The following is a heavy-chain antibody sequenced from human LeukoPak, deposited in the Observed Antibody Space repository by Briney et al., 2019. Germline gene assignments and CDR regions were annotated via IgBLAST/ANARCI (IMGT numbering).Heavy chain of an antibody. CDR1: GFTFSSYA. D-gene: IGHD4/OR15-4a*01. Sequence: GGALRLSCAASGFTFSSYAMSWVRQAPGQGLEWVSVISAICGATYHSDSVKGRFTISRDNSKKTLYLQMNSLTAEDTAVYYCAKGMTILTTRNDYWGQGTMVTVSS. CDR2: ISAICGAT. CDR3: AKGMTILTTRNDY. V-gene: IGHV3-23*01. J-gene: IGHJ4*02.